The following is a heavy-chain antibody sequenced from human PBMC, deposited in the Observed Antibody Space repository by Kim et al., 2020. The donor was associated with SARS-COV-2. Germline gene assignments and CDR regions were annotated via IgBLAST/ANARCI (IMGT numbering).Heavy chain of an antibody. CDR1: GFTFSSYG. Sequence: GGSLRLSCAASGFTFSSYGMHWVRQAPGKGLEWVAVISYDGSNKYYADSVKGRFTISRDNSKNTLYLQMNSLRAEDTAVYYCALLHIAVAERWGQGTLVTVSS. CDR2: ISYDGSNK. CDR3: ALLHIAVAER. D-gene: IGHD6-19*01. V-gene: IGHV3-30*03. J-gene: IGHJ4*02.